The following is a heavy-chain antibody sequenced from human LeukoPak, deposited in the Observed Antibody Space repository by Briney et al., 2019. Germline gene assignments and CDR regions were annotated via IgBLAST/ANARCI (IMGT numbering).Heavy chain of an antibody. V-gene: IGHV3-21*01. Sequence: GGSLRLSCAASGFTFSSYSMNWVRQAPGKGLEWVSSISSSSSYIYYADSVKGRFTISRDNAKNSLYLQMNSLRAEDTAVYYCARVVPAAINDAFDIWGQGTMVTVSS. D-gene: IGHD2-2*02. J-gene: IGHJ3*02. CDR3: ARVVPAAINDAFDI. CDR2: ISSSSSYI. CDR1: GFTFSSYS.